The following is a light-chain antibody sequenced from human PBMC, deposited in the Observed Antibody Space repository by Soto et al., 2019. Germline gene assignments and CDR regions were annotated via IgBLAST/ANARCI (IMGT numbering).Light chain of an antibody. CDR1: QVIRND. Sequence: DIQMTQSPSSLSASVGDRVTITCRASQVIRNDLSWYQQKPGKAPKRLIYAASNLQSGVPSRFSGSGSGTAFTLTISRLEPEDFAVYYCQQYGSSPGTFGQGTKVDIK. CDR3: QQYGSSPGT. CDR2: AAS. J-gene: IGKJ1*01. V-gene: IGKV1-17*01.